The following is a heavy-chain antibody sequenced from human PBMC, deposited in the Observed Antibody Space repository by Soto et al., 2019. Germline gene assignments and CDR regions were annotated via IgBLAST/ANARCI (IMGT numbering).Heavy chain of an antibody. CDR2: MNPNSGNT. D-gene: IGHD2-2*01. CDR3: ARHKQYQLLSYIYYYMDV. Sequence: ASVKVSCKASGYTFTSYDINWVRQATGQGLEWMGWMNPNSGNTGYAQKFQGRVTMTRNTSISTAYMELSSLRSEDTAVYYCARHKQYQLLSYIYYYMDVWGKGATVTVSS. V-gene: IGHV1-8*01. CDR1: GYTFTSYD. J-gene: IGHJ6*03.